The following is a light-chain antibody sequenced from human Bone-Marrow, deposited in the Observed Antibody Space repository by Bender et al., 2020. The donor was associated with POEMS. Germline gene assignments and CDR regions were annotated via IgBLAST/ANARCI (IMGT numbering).Light chain of an antibody. V-gene: IGLV1-44*01. Sequence: QPVLTQPPSVSGSPGQTVTISCFGSSSNIGSNAVHWYRQLPGTAPTLLIYKNNRRPSGVPDRFSGSKSGTSASLAISDIQSEDEGDYYCSSWDDSLSGWVFGGGTKLTVL. CDR3: SSWDDSLSGWV. CDR1: SSNIGSNA. J-gene: IGLJ3*02. CDR2: KNN.